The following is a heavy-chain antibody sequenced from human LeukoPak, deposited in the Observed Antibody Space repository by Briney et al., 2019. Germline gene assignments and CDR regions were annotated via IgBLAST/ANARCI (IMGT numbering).Heavy chain of an antibody. CDR1: GFTFSSYW. J-gene: IGHJ6*02. V-gene: IGHV3-7*01. CDR3: ARDPLTGDYYYGMDV. Sequence: GGSLRLSCAASGFTFSSYWMSWVRQAPGKGLEWVANIKQDGSEKYYVDSVKGRFTISRDNSKNTLYLQMNSLRAEDTAVYYCARDPLTGDYYYGMDVWGQGTTVTVSS. CDR2: IKQDGSEK. D-gene: IGHD7-27*01.